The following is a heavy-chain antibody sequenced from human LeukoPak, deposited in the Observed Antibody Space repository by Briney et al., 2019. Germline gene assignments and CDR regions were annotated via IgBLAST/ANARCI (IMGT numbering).Heavy chain of an antibody. D-gene: IGHD6-19*01. CDR1: GFTFSSYA. V-gene: IGHV3-30-3*01. CDR3: ARDRGWYYFDY. CDR2: ILYDGSNK. J-gene: IGHJ4*02. Sequence: PGGSLRLSCAASGFTFSSYAMHWVRQAPGKGLEWVAVILYDGSNKYYADSVKGRFTISRDNSKNTLYLQMNSLRAEDTAVYYCARDRGWYYFDYWGQGTLVTVSS.